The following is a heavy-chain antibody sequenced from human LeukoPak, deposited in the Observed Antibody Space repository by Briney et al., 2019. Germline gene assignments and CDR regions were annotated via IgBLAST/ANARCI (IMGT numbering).Heavy chain of an antibody. Sequence: GASVKVSCKASGGTFSSYAISWVRQAPGQGLEWMGRTIPILGIANYAQKFQGRVTITADKSTSTAYMELSSPRSEDTAVYYCARVFLTGTTAGFDYWGQGTLVTVSS. V-gene: IGHV1-69*04. CDR3: ARVFLTGTTAGFDY. J-gene: IGHJ4*02. CDR2: TIPILGIA. D-gene: IGHD1-20*01. CDR1: GGTFSSYA.